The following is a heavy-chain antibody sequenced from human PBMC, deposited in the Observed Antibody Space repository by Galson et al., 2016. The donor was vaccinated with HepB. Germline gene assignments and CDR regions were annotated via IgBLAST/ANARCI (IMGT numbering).Heavy chain of an antibody. CDR3: ATGIVVAGRMYYYYMDV. CDR1: GDSISNVGRH. D-gene: IGHD6-19*01. J-gene: IGHJ6*03. CDR2: IHSSGTS. V-gene: IGHV4-39*01. Sequence: ETLSLTCTVSGDSISNVGRHWGWFRQSPEMGLEYIGSIHSSGTSYYNPSLTSRVTISVDTSKNQLSLSLSSVTAADTAVYYCATGIVVAGRMYYYYMDVWGKGTSVTVSS.